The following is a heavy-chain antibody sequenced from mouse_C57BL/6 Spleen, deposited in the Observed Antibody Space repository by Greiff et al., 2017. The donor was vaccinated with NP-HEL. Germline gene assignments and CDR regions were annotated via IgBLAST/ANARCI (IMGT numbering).Heavy chain of an antibody. Sequence: EVKLVESGGGLVKPGGSLKLSCAASGFTFSDYGMHWVRQAPEKGLEWVAYISSGSSTIYYADTVKGRFTISRDNAKNTLFLQMTSLRSEDTAMYYCAREDDYDAMDYWGQGTSVTVSS. CDR1: GFTFSDYG. V-gene: IGHV5-17*01. CDR3: AREDDYDAMDY. CDR2: ISSGSSTI. J-gene: IGHJ4*01.